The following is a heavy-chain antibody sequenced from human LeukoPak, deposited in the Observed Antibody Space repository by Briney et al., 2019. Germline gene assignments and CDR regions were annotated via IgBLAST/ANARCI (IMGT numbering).Heavy chain of an antibody. CDR1: GGTFSSYA. CDR3: ARVANPHYYYYYMDV. CDR2: ISAYNANT. Sequence: ASVKVSCKASGGTFSSYAISWVRQAPGQGLEWMGWISAYNANTNYAQNLQGRVTMTTDTSTSTAYMELRSLRSDDTAVYYCARVANPHYYYYYMDVWGKGTTVTVSS. J-gene: IGHJ6*03. V-gene: IGHV1-18*01. D-gene: IGHD1-14*01.